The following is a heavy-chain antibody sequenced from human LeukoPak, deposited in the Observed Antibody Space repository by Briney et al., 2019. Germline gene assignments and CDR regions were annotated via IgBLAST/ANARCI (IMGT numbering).Heavy chain of an antibody. CDR2: IYHSGST. J-gene: IGHJ6*03. D-gene: IGHD3-3*01. CDR3: ARDGVVTISHYYYYYMDV. CDR1: GYSISSGYY. Sequence: PSETLSLTCTVSGYSISSGYYWGWIRQPPGKGLEWIGSIYHSGSTYYNPSLKSRVTISVDKSKNQFSLKLSSVTAADTAVYYCARDGVVTISHYYYYYMDVWGKGTTVTVSS. V-gene: IGHV4-38-2*02.